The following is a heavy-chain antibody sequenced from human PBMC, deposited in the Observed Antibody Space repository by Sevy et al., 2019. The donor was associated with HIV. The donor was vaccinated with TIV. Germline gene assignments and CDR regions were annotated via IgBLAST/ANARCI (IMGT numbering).Heavy chain of an antibody. Sequence: GGSLRLSCAASGFTFSDYYMSWIRQAPGKGLEWVSAISGSGGSTYYADSVKGRFTISRDNSKNTLYLQMNSLRAEDTAVYYCAKVFRITMVRGVVVGWFDPWGQGTLVTVSS. CDR1: GFTFSDYY. CDR3: AKVFRITMVRGVVVGWFDP. V-gene: IGHV3-23*01. CDR2: ISGSGGST. D-gene: IGHD3-10*01. J-gene: IGHJ5*02.